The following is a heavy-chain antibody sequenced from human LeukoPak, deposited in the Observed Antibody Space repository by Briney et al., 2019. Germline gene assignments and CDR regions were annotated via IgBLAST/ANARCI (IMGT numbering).Heavy chain of an antibody. CDR1: GFTFSSYW. V-gene: IGHV3-74*01. D-gene: IGHD3-10*01. Sequence: PGGSLRLSCAASGFTFSSYWMHWVRHVPGKGLEWVSHIHSDGRSSSYADSVKGRFTISRDNAKNTLSLQMNSLRADDTAVYYCARGGVGSHDYWGQGTLVTVSS. CDR2: IHSDGRSS. J-gene: IGHJ4*02. CDR3: ARGGVGSHDY.